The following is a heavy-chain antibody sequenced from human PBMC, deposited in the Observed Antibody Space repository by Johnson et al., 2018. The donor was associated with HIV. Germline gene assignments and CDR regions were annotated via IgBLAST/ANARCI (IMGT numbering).Heavy chain of an antibody. J-gene: IGHJ3*02. D-gene: IGHD2-15*01. CDR2: ISYDGSNK. CDR1: GFTFRTYG. CDR3: ARGGGVVVSPFDI. V-gene: IGHV3-30*03. Sequence: QVQLVESGGGVVQPGRSLRLSCAASGFTFRTYGMHWVRQAPGKGLEWVAVISYDGSNKYYADSVKGRFTISRDNSKNTLYLQMGSLRAEDMAVYYCARGGGVVVSPFDIWGQGTMLTVTS.